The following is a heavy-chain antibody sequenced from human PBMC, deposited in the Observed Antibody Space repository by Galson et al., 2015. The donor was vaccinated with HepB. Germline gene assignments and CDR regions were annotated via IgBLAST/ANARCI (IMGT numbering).Heavy chain of an antibody. V-gene: IGHV5-10-1*01. CDR3: ATTRKVRGVIFHHGMDV. D-gene: IGHD3-10*01. J-gene: IGHJ6*02. Sequence: QSGAEVKKPGESLRISCQGSGFTFTNYWISWVRQMPGKGLEWMGRIDPSDSYTNYSPSFQGHVTISTDKSTATAYLQWSSLKASDTAMYYCATTRKVRGVIFHHGMDVWGQGTTVTVAS. CDR1: GFTFTNYW. CDR2: IDPSDSYT.